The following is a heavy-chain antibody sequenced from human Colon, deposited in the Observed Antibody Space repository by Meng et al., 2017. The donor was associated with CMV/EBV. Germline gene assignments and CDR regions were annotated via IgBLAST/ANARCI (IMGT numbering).Heavy chain of an antibody. CDR3: AGGPGGSYPDS. CDR1: GFTFSRYA. V-gene: IGHV3-30-3*01. D-gene: IGHD1-26*01. CDR2: ISSDGNIK. J-gene: IGHJ5*01. Sequence: GESLKISCAASGFTFSRYAIHWVRQAPGKGLEWVALISSDGNIKYYADSVKGRFTISRDNSKNTLSLQMNNLRADDTSVYYCAGGPGGSYPDSWGQGTLVTVSS.